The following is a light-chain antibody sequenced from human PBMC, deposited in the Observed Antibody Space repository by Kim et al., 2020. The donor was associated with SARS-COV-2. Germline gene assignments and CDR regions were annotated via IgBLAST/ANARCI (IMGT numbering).Light chain of an antibody. CDR3: QQYDDWPSGT. CDR1: RSVGSN. J-gene: IGKJ1*01. CDR2: SAS. Sequence: KLLTQSPATLSVSPGERATLSCRASRSVGSNLAWYHQKPGQAPRVLIYSASTRATGVPARFSGSGSGTEFTLTISSLQSEDFGIYYCQQYDDWPSGTFGQGTKVEIK. V-gene: IGKV3-15*01.